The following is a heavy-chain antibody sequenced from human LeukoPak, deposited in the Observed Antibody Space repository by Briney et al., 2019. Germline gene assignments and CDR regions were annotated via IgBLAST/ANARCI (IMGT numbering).Heavy chain of an antibody. J-gene: IGHJ3*02. Sequence: TSETLSLTCTVSGGSISSGGYYWSWIRQHPGKGLEWIGYIYYSGSTYYNPSLKSRVTISVDTSKNQFSLKLSSVTAADTAVYYCARGTTVTTTMAFDIWGQGTMVTVSS. V-gene: IGHV4-31*03. D-gene: IGHD4-17*01. CDR1: GGSISSGGYY. CDR3: ARGTTVTTTMAFDI. CDR2: IYYSGST.